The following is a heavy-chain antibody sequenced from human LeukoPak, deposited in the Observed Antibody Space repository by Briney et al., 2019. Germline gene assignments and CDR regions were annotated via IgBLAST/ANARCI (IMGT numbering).Heavy chain of an antibody. Sequence: SETLSLTCTVSGGSLSSSSYYWGWLRQPPGKGREWLGRIYYSGSTYYNPSLKSRVTISVDTSKNQFSLKLSSVTAADTAVYYCARGRALYQPMVRGRNYYMDVWGKGTTVTVSS. CDR2: IYYSGST. J-gene: IGHJ6*03. D-gene: IGHD3-10*01. CDR1: GGSLSSSSYY. V-gene: IGHV4-39*07. CDR3: ARGRALYQPMVRGRNYYMDV.